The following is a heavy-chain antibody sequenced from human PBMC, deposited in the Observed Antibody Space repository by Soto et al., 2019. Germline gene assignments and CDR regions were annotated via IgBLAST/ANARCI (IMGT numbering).Heavy chain of an antibody. J-gene: IGHJ6*02. CDR1: GFTFSSYG. CDR3: AKEGRYCSSTRCLYYYYGMDV. Sequence: QVQLVESGGGVVQPGRSLRLSCAASGFTFSSYGMHWVRQAPGKGLEWVALTSYDGSKKYYADSVKGRFTISRDNSKNTLYLQMNSLRAEDTAVYYCAKEGRYCSSTRCLYYYYGMDVWGQGTPVTVSS. V-gene: IGHV3-30*18. CDR2: TSYDGSKK. D-gene: IGHD2-2*01.